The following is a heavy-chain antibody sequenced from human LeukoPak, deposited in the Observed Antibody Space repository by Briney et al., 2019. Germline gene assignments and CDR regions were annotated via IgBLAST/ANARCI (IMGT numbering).Heavy chain of an antibody. D-gene: IGHD5-18*01. J-gene: IGHJ4*02. CDR1: GFTFSSYS. V-gene: IGHV3-21*01. CDR3: ARDPSGYSYGDY. Sequence: GGSLRLSCAASGFTFSSYSMNWVRQAPGKGLEWVSSISSSSSYIYYADSVKGRFTISRDNAKNSLYLQMNSLRAEDTAVYYCARDPSGYSYGDYWGQGTLVTVSP. CDR2: ISSSSSYI.